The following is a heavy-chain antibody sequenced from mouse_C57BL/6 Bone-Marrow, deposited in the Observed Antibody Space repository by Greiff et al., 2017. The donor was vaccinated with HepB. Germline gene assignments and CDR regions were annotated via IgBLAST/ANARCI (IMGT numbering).Heavy chain of an antibody. CDR1: GFTFSSYG. D-gene: IGHD2-4*01. CDR2: ISSGGSYT. V-gene: IGHV5-6*01. Sequence: EVQGVESGGDLVKPGGSLKLSCAASGFTFSSYGMSWVRQTPDKRLEWVATISSGGSYTYYPDSVKGRFTISRDNAKNTLYLQMSSLKSEDTAMYYCARRGNYDYDGWFAYWGQGTLVTVSA. CDR3: ARRGNYDYDGWFAY. J-gene: IGHJ3*01.